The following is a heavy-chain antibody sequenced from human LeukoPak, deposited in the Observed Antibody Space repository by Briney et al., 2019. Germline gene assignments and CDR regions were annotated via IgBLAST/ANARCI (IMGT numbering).Heavy chain of an antibody. CDR3: AKSHYYGSGSIDY. CDR2: VSASGDST. D-gene: IGHD3-10*01. J-gene: IGHJ4*02. CDR1: GFTVSSNY. Sequence: GGSLRLSCAASGFTVSSNYMSWVRQAPGKGLAWISTVSASGDSTSYADSVKGRFTISRDNSKNALYLQVNSLRADDAALYYCAKSHYYGSGSIDYWGQGTLVTVSS. V-gene: IGHV3-23*01.